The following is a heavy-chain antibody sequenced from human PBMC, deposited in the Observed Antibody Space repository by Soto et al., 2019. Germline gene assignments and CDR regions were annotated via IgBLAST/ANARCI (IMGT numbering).Heavy chain of an antibody. Sequence: QVHLVESGGGVVQPARSLRRSCAASGFPFTTYGMHWVREGPGKGLEWVAVISYDGSNKYYADSVKGRFTISRDNSKNTLYLQTNSLRPEDTALYYCVGGQYYFDYRGQGTLVTVSA. CDR3: VGGQYYFDY. D-gene: IGHD3-10*01. V-gene: IGHV3-30*03. J-gene: IGHJ4*02. CDR2: ISYDGSNK. CDR1: GFPFTTYG.